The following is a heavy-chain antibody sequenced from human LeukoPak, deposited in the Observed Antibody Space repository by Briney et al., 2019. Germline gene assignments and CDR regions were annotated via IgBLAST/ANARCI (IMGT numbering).Heavy chain of an antibody. CDR2: LSRDGIST. CDR3: AKDARVAGNSRAFDY. J-gene: IGHJ4*02. D-gene: IGHD6-19*01. Sequence: GGSLRLSCAASGFTFTSYDMSWVRQAPGKGLEWVSLLSRDGISTYYADAVKGRFTISRDISKNTLYLQMSSLRVEDTAVYYCAKDARVAGNSRAFDYWGQGTLVTVSS. V-gene: IGHV3-23*01. CDR1: GFTFTSYD.